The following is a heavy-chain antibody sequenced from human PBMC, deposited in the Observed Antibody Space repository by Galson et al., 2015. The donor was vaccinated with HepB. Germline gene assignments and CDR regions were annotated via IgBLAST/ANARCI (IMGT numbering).Heavy chain of an antibody. CDR3: ARLQYYDILTGYYIFDY. CDR2: IYYSGST. D-gene: IGHD3-9*01. Sequence: LSLTCTVSGGSISSSSYYWGWIRQPPGKGLEWIGSIYYSGSTYYNPSLKSRVTISVDTSKNQFSLKLSSVTAADTAVYYCARLQYYDILTGYYIFDYWGQGTLVTVSS. CDR1: GGSISSSSYY. V-gene: IGHV4-39*01. J-gene: IGHJ4*02.